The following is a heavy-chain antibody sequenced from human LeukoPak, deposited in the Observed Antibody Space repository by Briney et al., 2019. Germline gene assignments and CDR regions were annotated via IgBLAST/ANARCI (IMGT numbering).Heavy chain of an antibody. D-gene: IGHD3-10*02. CDR2: ISSSGITI. Sequence: GGSLRLSCAASGFTFSSYEMNWVRQAPGKGLEWVSYISSSGITIYYADSVKGRFTISRGNAKNSLYLQMNSLRAEDTAVYYCAELGITMIGGVWGKGTTVTISS. V-gene: IGHV3-48*03. CDR3: AELGITMIGGV. CDR1: GFTFSSYE. J-gene: IGHJ6*04.